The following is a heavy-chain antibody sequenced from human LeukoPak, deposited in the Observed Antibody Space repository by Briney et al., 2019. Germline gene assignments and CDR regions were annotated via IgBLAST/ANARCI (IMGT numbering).Heavy chain of an antibody. CDR3: ARLGPASSGWPESFDY. V-gene: IGHV3-7*03. CDR2: IKRGGSEK. J-gene: IGHJ4*02. D-gene: IGHD6-19*01. CDR1: GFTFNGYW. Sequence: GGSLRLSCAASGFTFNGYWMNWVRQAPGKGLEWVANIKRGGSEKYYVDSVKGRFTISRDNAKNSLDLQMNSLRVEDTAVYYCARLGPASSGWPESFDYWGQGTLVTVSS.